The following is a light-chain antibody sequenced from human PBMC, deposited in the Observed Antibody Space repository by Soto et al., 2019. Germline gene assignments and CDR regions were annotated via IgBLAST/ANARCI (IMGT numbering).Light chain of an antibody. CDR1: QSVSTN. CDR3: QQRSTSRVT. J-gene: IGKJ4*01. V-gene: IGKV3-11*01. Sequence: EIVMTQSPVTLSVSPGERATLSCRASQSVSTNLAWYQQKPGQAPRLLISDASNRATGIPDRFSGSGSGTDFSLTISGLEPEDFAVYYCQQRSTSRVTFGGGTKVDIK. CDR2: DAS.